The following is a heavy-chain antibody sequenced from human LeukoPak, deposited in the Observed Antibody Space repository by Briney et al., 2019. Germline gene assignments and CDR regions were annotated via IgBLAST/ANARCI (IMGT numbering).Heavy chain of an antibody. CDR3: AKGAVGKTESSGYPPRFDY. CDR1: GFTYTYG. Sequence: GGTLRLSCVASGFTYTYGMSWVRQAPGKGLEWVSYVSATGYTTSYADSVKGRFTISRDNAKNTVFLQMNSLRAEDTAVYYCAKGAVGKTESSGYPPRFDYWGQGTLVTVSS. V-gene: IGHV3-23*01. D-gene: IGHD3-22*01. J-gene: IGHJ4*02. CDR2: VSATGYTT.